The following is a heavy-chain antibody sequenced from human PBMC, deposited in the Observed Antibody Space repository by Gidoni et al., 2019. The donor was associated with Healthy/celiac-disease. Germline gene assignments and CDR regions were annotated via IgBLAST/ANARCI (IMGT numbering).Heavy chain of an antibody. J-gene: IGHJ6*02. CDR1: GYTFTSYD. CDR3: ARGQLVPAAIYYYGMDV. V-gene: IGHV1-8*01. D-gene: IGHD2-2*01. Sequence: QVQLVQSGAEVKKPGASVKVSCKASGYTFTSYDINWVRQATGQGLEWMGWMNPNSGNTGYEQKFQGRVTMTRNTSRSTDYMELSSLRSEDTAVYYCARGQLVPAAIYYYGMDVWGQGTTVTVSS. CDR2: MNPNSGNT.